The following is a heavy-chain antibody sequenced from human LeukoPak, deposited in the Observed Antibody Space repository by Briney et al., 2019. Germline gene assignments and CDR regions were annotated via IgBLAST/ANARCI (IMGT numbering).Heavy chain of an antibody. CDR1: GYSISSGFY. D-gene: IGHD2-21*02. Sequence: SETLSLTCTVSGYSISSGFYWGWIRQPPGKGLEWIGNVYHGGSSYYNPSLKSRVTISVDTSKNQFSLNLYSVTAADTAVYYCARRVGTSDCFDYWGQGTLVTVSS. J-gene: IGHJ4*02. CDR2: VYHGGSS. V-gene: IGHV4-38-2*02. CDR3: ARRVGTSDCFDY.